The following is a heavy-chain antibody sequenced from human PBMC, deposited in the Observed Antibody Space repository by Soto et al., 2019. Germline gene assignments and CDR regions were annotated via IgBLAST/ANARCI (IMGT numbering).Heavy chain of an antibody. CDR2: IYYSVST. CDR1: GETISSGGYF. D-gene: IGHD1-7*01. CDR3: ATSPGNSIINWFDP. V-gene: IGHV4-39*01. Sequence: WETMSLTRTVSGETISSGGYFWCGIRYLPGNGLEWIGSIYYSVSTYSNPSLKSRVAISVDTSKNQFSLKLSSVTAADTAVYYCATSPGNSIINWFDPWGQGTLVTVS. J-gene: IGHJ5*02.